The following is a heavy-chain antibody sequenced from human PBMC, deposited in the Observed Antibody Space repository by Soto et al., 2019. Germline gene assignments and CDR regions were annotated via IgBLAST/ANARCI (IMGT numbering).Heavy chain of an antibody. J-gene: IGHJ6*02. CDR1: GGSISSYY. Sequence: SETLSLTCTVSGGSISSYYWSWIRQPPGKGLEWIGYIYYSGSTNYNPSLKSRVTISVDTSKNQFSLKLSSVTAADTAVYYCARAYYGSGSYPRVHPSNYYYGMDVWGQGTTVTVSS. V-gene: IGHV4-59*12. CDR2: IYYSGST. CDR3: ARAYYGSGSYPRVHPSNYYYGMDV. D-gene: IGHD3-10*01.